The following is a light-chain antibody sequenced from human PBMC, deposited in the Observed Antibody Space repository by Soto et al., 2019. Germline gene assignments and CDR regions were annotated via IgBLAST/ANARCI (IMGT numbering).Light chain of an antibody. CDR1: SSNIGSNY. V-gene: IGLV1-47*01. J-gene: IGLJ2*01. CDR2: KAS. CDR3: AAWDDTLNALV. Sequence: QSVLTQPPSASGTPGQRVTISCSGSSSNIGSNYVYWYQQIPGTNTRLLMYKASTRPSGVADRVSGSKSGTSASLAISGLRSEDEADYYCAAWDDTLNALVFGGGTKLTVL.